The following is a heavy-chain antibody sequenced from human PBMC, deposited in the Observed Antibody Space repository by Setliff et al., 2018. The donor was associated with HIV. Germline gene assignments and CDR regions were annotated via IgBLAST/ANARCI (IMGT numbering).Heavy chain of an antibody. CDR2: INPSGGST. Sequence: GASVKVSCKASGYTFTSYYMHWVRQAPGQGLEWMGMINPSGGSTNYAQKVQGRVTMTTDTSTSTAYMELRSLRSDDTAVYYCARSEGQWLRPEGALCDYWGQGTLVTVSS. CDR3: ARSEGQWLRPEGALCDY. V-gene: IGHV1-46*01. D-gene: IGHD5-12*01. J-gene: IGHJ4*02. CDR1: GYTFTSYY.